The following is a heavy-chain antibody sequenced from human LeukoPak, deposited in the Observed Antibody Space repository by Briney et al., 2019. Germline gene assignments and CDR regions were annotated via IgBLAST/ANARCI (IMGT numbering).Heavy chain of an antibody. J-gene: IGHJ6*03. CDR3: ARAEGGGLRFGSYYYYMDV. CDR1: GYTFTSYD. CDR2: MNPNSGNS. Sequence: ASVKVSCKASGYTFTSYDINWVRQATGQGLEWMGWMNPNSGNSGYAQKFQGRVTITRNTSISTAYMELSSLRSEDTAVYYCARAEGGGLRFGSYYYYMDVWGKGTTVTVSS. V-gene: IGHV1-8*03. D-gene: IGHD4-17*01.